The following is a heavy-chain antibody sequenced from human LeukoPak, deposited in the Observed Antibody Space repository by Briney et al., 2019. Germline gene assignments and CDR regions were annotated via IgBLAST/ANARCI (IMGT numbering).Heavy chain of an antibody. V-gene: IGHV3-64*02. CDR3: ARRYCSSTSCSPFDY. J-gene: IGHJ4*02. CDR1: GFTFSSYA. Sequence: GGSLRLSCAASGFTFSSYAMHWVRQAPGKGLQYVSAISSDGGSTYYADSVKGRFTISRDNSKNTLYLQMGSLRVEDMAVYYCARRYCSSTSCSPFDYWGQGTLVTVSS. D-gene: IGHD2-2*01. CDR2: ISSDGGST.